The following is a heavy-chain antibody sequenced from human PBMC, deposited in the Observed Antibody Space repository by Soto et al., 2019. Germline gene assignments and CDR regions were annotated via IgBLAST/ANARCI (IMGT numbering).Heavy chain of an antibody. Sequence: SETLSLTCTVSGGSISSGDYYWSWIRQPPGKGLEWIGYIYYSGSTYYNPSLKSRVTISVDTSKNQFSLKLSSVTAADTAVYYCARGRGGSSFTMEFDPWGQGTLVTSPQ. CDR2: IYYSGST. CDR3: ARGRGGSSFTMEFDP. J-gene: IGHJ5*02. V-gene: IGHV4-30-4*01. D-gene: IGHD6-13*01. CDR1: GGSISSGDYY.